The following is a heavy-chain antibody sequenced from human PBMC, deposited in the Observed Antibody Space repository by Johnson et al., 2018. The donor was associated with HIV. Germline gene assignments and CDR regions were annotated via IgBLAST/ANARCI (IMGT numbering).Heavy chain of an antibody. CDR2: INWTGGST. CDR1: GFTFDDYG. J-gene: IGHJ3*02. V-gene: IGHV3-20*04. CDR3: ARVGANFDAFDI. Sequence: MLLVESGGGVVRPGGSLRLSCAASGFTFDDYGMSWVRQAPGKGLEWVSGINWTGGSTGYADSVTGRFTISRDNAKNSLFLQMNSLRAEDTAVYYCARVGANFDAFDIWGQGTMVTVSS. D-gene: IGHD4/OR15-4a*01.